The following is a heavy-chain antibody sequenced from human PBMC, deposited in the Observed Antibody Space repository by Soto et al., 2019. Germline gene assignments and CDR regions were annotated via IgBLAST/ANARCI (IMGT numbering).Heavy chain of an antibody. V-gene: IGHV1-18*01. Sequence: QVQLMQSGAEVKRPGASVKVSCKASGYSFMSYGSSWVRQARGQGLEWMGWISGHNGNTKYAQKLQGRVTMTTEISTSAAYMELRSLRSDDTAVYYCARDRGSPDSGWLGGYNYYGMDVWGQGTTVTVSS. CDR1: GYSFMSYG. D-gene: IGHD6-19*01. CDR2: ISGHNGNT. CDR3: ARDRGSPDSGWLGGYNYYGMDV. J-gene: IGHJ6*02.